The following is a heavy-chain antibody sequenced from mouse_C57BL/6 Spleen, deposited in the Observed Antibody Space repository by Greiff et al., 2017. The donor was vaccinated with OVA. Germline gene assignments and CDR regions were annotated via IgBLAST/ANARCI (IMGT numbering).Heavy chain of an antibody. V-gene: IGHV10-1*01. CDR1: GFSFNTYA. CDR3: VRQGREDFDY. Sequence: EVQLVESGGGLVQPKGSLKLSCAASGFSFNTYAMNWVRQAPGKGLEWVARIRSKSNNYATYYADSVKDRFTISRDDSESMLYLQMNNLKTEDTAMYYCVRQGREDFDYWGQGTTLTVSS. CDR2: IRSKSNNYAT. J-gene: IGHJ2*01.